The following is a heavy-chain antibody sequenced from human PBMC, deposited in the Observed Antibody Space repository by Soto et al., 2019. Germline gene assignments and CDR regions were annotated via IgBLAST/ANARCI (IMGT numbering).Heavy chain of an antibody. D-gene: IGHD3-10*01. CDR2: IDWDDDK. CDR3: ARRLSFGDIDYGMDV. V-gene: IGHV2-70*01. Sequence: SGPTLVNPTQTPTLTCSFSGFSLSTSGMSVSWIRQPPGKALKWLALIDWDDDKYYSTSLKTRLTISKDTSKNQVVLTLTNMDPVDTATYYCARRLSFGDIDYGMDVWGQGTTVTVSS. CDR1: GFSLSTSGMS. J-gene: IGHJ6*02.